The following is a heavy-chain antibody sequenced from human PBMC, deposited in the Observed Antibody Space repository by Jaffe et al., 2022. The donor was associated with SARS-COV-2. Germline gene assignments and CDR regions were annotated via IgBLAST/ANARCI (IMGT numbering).Heavy chain of an antibody. CDR1: GFTFSTYA. CDR2: ISYDGSNK. CDR3: AREYGYSTTWTNYYYYHMDV. V-gene: IGHV3-30*04. D-gene: IGHD6-13*01. J-gene: IGHJ6*03. Sequence: QVQLVESGGGVVQPGRSLRLSCAASGFTFSTYAIHWVRQAPGKGLEWVAVISYDGSNKYYADSVKGRFTISRDNSKNTLYLQMDSLRAEDTAVYYCAREYGYSTTWTNYYYYHMDVWGRGTTVTVSS.